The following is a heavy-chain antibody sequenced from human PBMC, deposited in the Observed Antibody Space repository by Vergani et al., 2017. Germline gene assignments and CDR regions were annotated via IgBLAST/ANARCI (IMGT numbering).Heavy chain of an antibody. D-gene: IGHD3-22*01. V-gene: IGHV3-21*01. CDR3: ARDVGSTDSFDSSGYESPYYFDY. Sequence: VQLVESGGGLVKPGGSVRLSCSASGFTFSSFAMIWVRQAPGKGLEWVSFISSGSGSYIYIADSMKGRFTISRDNAKNSLFLQMSSLRADDSAVYYCARDVGSTDSFDSSGYESPYYFDYWGQGALVTVSS. CDR2: ISSGSGSYI. CDR1: GFTFSSFA. J-gene: IGHJ4*02.